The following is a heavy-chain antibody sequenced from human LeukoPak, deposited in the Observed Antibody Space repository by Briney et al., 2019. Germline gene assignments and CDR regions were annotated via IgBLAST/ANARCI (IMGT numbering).Heavy chain of an antibody. Sequence: GESLKISCKGSGYSFTSYWISWVRQMPGKGLEWMGRIDPSDSYTNYSPSFQGHVTISADKSISTAYLQWSSLKASDTAMYYCARLALWVVSSGWFPFDYWGQGTLVTVSS. CDR3: ARLALWVVSSGWFPFDY. CDR2: IDPSDSYT. J-gene: IGHJ4*02. V-gene: IGHV5-10-1*01. CDR1: GYSFTSYW. D-gene: IGHD6-19*01.